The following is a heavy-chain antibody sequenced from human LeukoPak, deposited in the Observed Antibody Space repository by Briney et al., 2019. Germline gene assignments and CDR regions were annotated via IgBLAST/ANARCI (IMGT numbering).Heavy chain of an antibody. Sequence: PGGSLRLSCAASGFRVSGYDLNWIRQAPGKGLEWIAYFSISSSNIHYADSVRGRFTISRDNANNSLYLQLSSLRAEDTAVYYCARERDDYSALDYWGQGTLVTVSS. D-gene: IGHD4-11*01. CDR2: FSISSSNI. CDR3: ARERDDYSALDY. V-gene: IGHV3-11*06. CDR1: GFRVSGYD. J-gene: IGHJ4*02.